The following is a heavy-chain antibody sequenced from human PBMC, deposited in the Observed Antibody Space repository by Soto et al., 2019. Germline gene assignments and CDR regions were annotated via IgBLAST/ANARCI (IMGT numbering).Heavy chain of an antibody. CDR3: VRGFSYLDY. CDR1: VDFISSYY. Sequence: QVQLQESGPGLVKPSETLSLTCTVSVDFISSYYWSWIRQPAGLGLEWIGRIFPSGSTNYNPSLKSRVTMSVDTSKNQFSLKLSSVTAADTAVYYCVRGFSYLDYWGQGALVTVSS. J-gene: IGHJ4*02. CDR2: IFPSGST. V-gene: IGHV4-4*07.